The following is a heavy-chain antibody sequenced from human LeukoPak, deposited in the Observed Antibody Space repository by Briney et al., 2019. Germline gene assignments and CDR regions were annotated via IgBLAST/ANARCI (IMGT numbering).Heavy chain of an antibody. Sequence: PGGSLRLSCAASGFTFSSYEMNWVRQAPGKGLEWVSYISSSGSTIYYADSVKGRFTISRDNAKNSLYLQMNSLRAEDTAVYYCARGWSGYYGSGSYPFDYWGQGTLVTVSS. CDR3: ARGWSGYYGSGSYPFDY. D-gene: IGHD3-10*01. J-gene: IGHJ4*02. V-gene: IGHV3-48*03. CDR1: GFTFSSYE. CDR2: ISSSGSTI.